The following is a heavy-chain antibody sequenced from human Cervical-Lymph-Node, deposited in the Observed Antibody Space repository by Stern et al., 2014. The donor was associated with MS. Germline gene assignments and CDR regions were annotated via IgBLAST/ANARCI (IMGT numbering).Heavy chain of an antibody. CDR2: LIPIFGTA. D-gene: IGHD1-26*01. J-gene: IGHJ6*02. CDR1: GGTFSSYA. CDR3: ARGELKEGLVRGMDV. V-gene: IGHV1-69*12. Sequence: VQLVGSGAEVKKPGSSVKVSCKASGGTFSSYAISWVRQAPGQGLEWMGGLIPIFGTANHAQTFPDRGPITADEHTRPPSMELSSLRSEDTAVYYCARGELKEGLVRGMDVWGQGTTVTVSS.